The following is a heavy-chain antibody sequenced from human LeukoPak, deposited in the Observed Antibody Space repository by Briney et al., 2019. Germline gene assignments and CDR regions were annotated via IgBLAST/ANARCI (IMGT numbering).Heavy chain of an antibody. CDR3: ARGGITMVRGVISRFDY. V-gene: IGHV4-31*03. CDR1: GGSISSGGYY. D-gene: IGHD3-10*01. Sequence: SETLSLTCTVSGGSISSGGYYWSWIHQHPGKGLEWIGYIYYSGSTYYNPSLKSRVTISVDTSKNQFSLKLSSVTAADTAVYYCARGGITMVRGVISRFDYWGQGTLVTVSS. J-gene: IGHJ4*02. CDR2: IYYSGST.